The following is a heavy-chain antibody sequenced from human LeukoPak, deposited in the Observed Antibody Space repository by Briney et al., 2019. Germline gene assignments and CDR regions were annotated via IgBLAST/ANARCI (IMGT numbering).Heavy chain of an antibody. J-gene: IGHJ3*02. D-gene: IGHD3-10*01. Sequence: GGSLILSCAASGFTFSSYGMDWVSQDPGKGMGWGAVVWYEGSNKYYADSVKGRFTISRDNSKNTLYLQMNSLRAEDTAVYYCARDQVSGSPPPLAYAFDIWGQGTMVTVSS. V-gene: IGHV3-33*01. CDR2: VWYEGSNK. CDR1: GFTFSSYG. CDR3: ARDQVSGSPPPLAYAFDI.